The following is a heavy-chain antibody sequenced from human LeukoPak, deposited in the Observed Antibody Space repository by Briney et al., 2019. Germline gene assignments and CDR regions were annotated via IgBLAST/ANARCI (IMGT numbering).Heavy chain of an antibody. J-gene: IGHJ4*02. CDR3: ARGPPYCGGDCHFFDY. D-gene: IGHD2-21*02. Sequence: ASVKVSCKASGYTFTSYDINWVRQATGQGLEWMGWMNHNSGNTGYAQKFQGRVTMTRNNSISTAYMELSSLRSEDTAVYYCARGPPYCGGDCHFFDYWGQGTLVTVSS. CDR1: GYTFTSYD. CDR2: MNHNSGNT. V-gene: IGHV1-8*01.